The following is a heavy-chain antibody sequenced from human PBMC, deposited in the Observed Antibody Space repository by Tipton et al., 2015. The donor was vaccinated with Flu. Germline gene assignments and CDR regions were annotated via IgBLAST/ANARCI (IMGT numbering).Heavy chain of an antibody. Sequence: TLSLTCTVSGGSISSSSYYWGWIRQPQGKGLEWIGSIYYSGSTYYNPSLKSRVTISVDTSKNQFSLKLSSVTAADTAVYYCARGSGSPAAFDIWGQGTMVTVSS. V-gene: IGHV4-39*07. J-gene: IGHJ3*02. CDR1: GGSISSSSYY. CDR3: ARGSGSPAAFDI. D-gene: IGHD1-26*01. CDR2: IYYSGST.